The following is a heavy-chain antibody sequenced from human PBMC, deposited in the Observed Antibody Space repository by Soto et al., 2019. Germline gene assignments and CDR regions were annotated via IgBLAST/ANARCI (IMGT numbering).Heavy chain of an antibody. V-gene: IGHV3-23*01. CDR2: ISGSGGST. CDR1: GFTFSSYA. D-gene: IGHD3-22*01. J-gene: IGHJ4*02. CDR3: AALPLDSSGYYYDY. Sequence: PGGSLRLSCAASGFTFSSYAMSWVRQAPGKGLEWVSAISGSGGSTYYADSVKGRFTISRDNSKNTLYLQMNSLRAEDTAVYYCAALPLDSSGYYYDYWGQGTLVTVSS.